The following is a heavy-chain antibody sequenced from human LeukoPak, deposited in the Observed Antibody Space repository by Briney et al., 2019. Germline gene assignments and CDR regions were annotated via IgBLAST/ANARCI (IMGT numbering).Heavy chain of an antibody. V-gene: IGHV3-33*01. CDR2: IWYDGSNK. D-gene: IGHD2-8*01. CDR3: ARAYCTNGVCFHAFDY. J-gene: IGHJ4*02. CDR1: GFTFSSYG. Sequence: GGSLRLSCAASGFTFSSYGMPWVRQAPGKGLGWVAVIWYDGSNKYYADSVKGRFTISRDNSKNTLYLQMNSLRAEDTAVYYCARAYCTNGVCFHAFDYWGQGTLVTVSS.